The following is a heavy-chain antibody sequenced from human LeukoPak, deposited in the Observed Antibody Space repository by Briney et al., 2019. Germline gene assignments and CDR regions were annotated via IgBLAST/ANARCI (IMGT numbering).Heavy chain of an antibody. CDR1: GGSISSGDYY. CDR3: ARGGFRSGWTRFDY. Sequence: PSETLSLTCTVSGGSISSGDYYWSWIRQPPGKGLEWIGYIYYSGSTYYNPSLKSRVTISVDTSKYQFSLKLSSVTAADTAVYYCARGGFRSGWTRFDYWGQGTLVTVSS. CDR2: IYYSGST. D-gene: IGHD6-19*01. J-gene: IGHJ4*02. V-gene: IGHV4-30-4*08.